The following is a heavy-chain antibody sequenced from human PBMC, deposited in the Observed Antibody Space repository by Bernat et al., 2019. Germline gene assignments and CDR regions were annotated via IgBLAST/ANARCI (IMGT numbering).Heavy chain of an antibody. D-gene: IGHD4-17*01. V-gene: IGHV3-48*01. Sequence: EVQLVESGGDLEQPGGSLRLSCVASGFIFSSYGMTWVRQAPGKGLEWVSHISSGSSVVSYADSEKGRFTISRDNAKNSVYLQMNSLRAEDTATYYCARDEDGDYEFDYWGQGTLVTVSS. J-gene: IGHJ4*02. CDR3: ARDEDGDYEFDY. CDR1: GFIFSSYG. CDR2: ISSGSSVV.